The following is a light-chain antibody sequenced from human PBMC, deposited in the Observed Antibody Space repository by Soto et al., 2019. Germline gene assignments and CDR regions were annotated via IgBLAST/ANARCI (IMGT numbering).Light chain of an antibody. CDR1: QTVSSY. V-gene: IGKV3-11*01. CDR2: DAS. Sequence: ILVTLSPTSLSLSPGERATLSCRASQTVSSYLAWYQQKPGQAPRLLIYDASNRATGIPARFSGSGSGTDFTLTISSLEPEDFAVYYCQQRSKWQITFGQGTRLE. J-gene: IGKJ5*01. CDR3: QQRSKWQIT.